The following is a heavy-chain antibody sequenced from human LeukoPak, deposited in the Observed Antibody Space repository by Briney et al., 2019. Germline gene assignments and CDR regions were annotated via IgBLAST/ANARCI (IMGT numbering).Heavy chain of an antibody. V-gene: IGHV3-21*01. CDR3: ARSFLSIAAAATDY. D-gene: IGHD6-13*01. CDR1: GFTFSSYS. Sequence: GGSLRLSCAASGFTFSSYSMNWVRKAPGKGLEWVSSISSSSSYMYYADSVKGRFTISRDNAKNSLYLQMNSLRAEDTAVYYCARSFLSIAAAATDYWGQGTLVTVSS. J-gene: IGHJ4*02. CDR2: ISSSSSYM.